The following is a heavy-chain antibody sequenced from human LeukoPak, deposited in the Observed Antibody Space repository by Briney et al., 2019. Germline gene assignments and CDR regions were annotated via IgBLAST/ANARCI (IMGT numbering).Heavy chain of an antibody. D-gene: IGHD6-6*01. CDR3: ARDHSSIAAPDWFDP. Sequence: ASVKVSCKASGYTFTSYGFSWVRQAPGQGLEWMGWISAYNGDTKYALNLQGRVTMTTDTSTSTAYMELRSLRSDDTAVYYCARDHSSIAAPDWFDPWGQGTLVTVSS. CDR1: GYTFTSYG. CDR2: ISAYNGDT. V-gene: IGHV1-18*01. J-gene: IGHJ5*02.